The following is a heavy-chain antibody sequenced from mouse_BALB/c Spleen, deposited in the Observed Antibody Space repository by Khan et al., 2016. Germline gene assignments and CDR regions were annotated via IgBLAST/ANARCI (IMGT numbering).Heavy chain of an antibody. J-gene: IGHJ1*01. V-gene: IGHV9-3-1*01. CDR1: GYTFTNYG. CDR2: INTYTGEP. CDR3: ARYRYYYGSIKYVND. Sequence: QIQLVQSGPELKKPGETVKISCKASGYTFTNYGMNWVKQAPGKDLKWMGWINTYTGEPTYADDFQGRFAFSLETSASTAHLQIQNLRNDDTATYFCARYRYYYGSIKYVNDWGSGTTVTVSS. D-gene: IGHD1-1*01.